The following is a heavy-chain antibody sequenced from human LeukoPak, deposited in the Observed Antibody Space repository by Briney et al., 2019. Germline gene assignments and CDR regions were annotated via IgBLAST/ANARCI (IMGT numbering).Heavy chain of an antibody. V-gene: IGHV4-39*07. Sequence: PSETLSLTCTVSGGSISSSSYYRGWIRQPPGKGLEWIGSIYYSGSTYYNPSLKRRVTISVDTSKNRFSLKLSSVTAADTAVYYCARESGYCSGGSCYSERGFDYWGQGTLVTVSS. J-gene: IGHJ4*02. CDR1: GGSISSSSYY. CDR2: IYYSGST. CDR3: ARESGYCSGGSCYSERGFDY. D-gene: IGHD2-15*01.